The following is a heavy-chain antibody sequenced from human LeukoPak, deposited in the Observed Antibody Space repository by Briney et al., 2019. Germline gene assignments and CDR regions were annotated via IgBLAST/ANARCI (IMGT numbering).Heavy chain of an antibody. CDR1: GFTFSNYG. J-gene: IGHJ3*02. V-gene: IGHV3-30*19. CDR3: ARDGGVGATSASLGAFDI. Sequence: GGSLRLSCAASGFTFSNYGMHWVRQAPGKGLEWVAVISYDGSNKYYADSVKGRFTISRDNSKDTLYLQMNSLRAEDTAVYYCARDGGVGATSASLGAFDIWGQGTMVTVSS. D-gene: IGHD1-26*01. CDR2: ISYDGSNK.